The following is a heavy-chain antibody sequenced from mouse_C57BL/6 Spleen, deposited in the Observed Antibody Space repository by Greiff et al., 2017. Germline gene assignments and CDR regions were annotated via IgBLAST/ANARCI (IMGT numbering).Heavy chain of an antibody. Sequence: QVQLQQPGAELVRPGSSVKLSCEASGYTLTSYWMHGVKQKPIQGLEWIGNIDPSDSETHYNQKFTDKATLTVDKSSSTAYMQLSSLTSEDSAVYYCARGDGYSFAYWGQGTLVTVSA. CDR2: IDPSDSET. CDR1: GYTLTSYW. V-gene: IGHV1-52*01. CDR3: ARGDGYSFAY. J-gene: IGHJ3*01. D-gene: IGHD2-3*01.